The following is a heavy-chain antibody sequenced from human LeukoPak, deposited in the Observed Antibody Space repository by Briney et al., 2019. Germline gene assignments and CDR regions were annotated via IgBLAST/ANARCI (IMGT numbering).Heavy chain of an antibody. V-gene: IGHV3-48*01. CDR3: ARELAAGSSTSHWAY. Sequence: GGSLRLSCAASGFTFSGYSMNLVRQAPGKGLEWISYISYSGTTIFYADSVKGRFTISRDNAKNSLYLQMNSLRGEDTAVYYCARELAAGSSTSHWAYWGQGTLVTVSS. J-gene: IGHJ4*02. CDR1: GFTFSGYS. CDR2: ISYSGTTI. D-gene: IGHD2-2*01.